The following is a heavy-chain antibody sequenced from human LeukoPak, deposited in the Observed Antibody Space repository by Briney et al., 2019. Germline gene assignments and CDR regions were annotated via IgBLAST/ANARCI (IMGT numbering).Heavy chain of an antibody. Sequence: GGSLRLSCAASGFTVSSNYMNWVRQAPGKGLEWVSVITSGRNTYYADSVKGRFTTSRDNSKNTLYVQMNSLRAEDTAIYYCARGRGYRDYDRPLDYWGQGTLVTVSS. CDR1: GFTVSSNY. CDR3: ARGRGYRDYDRPLDY. D-gene: IGHD5-12*01. J-gene: IGHJ4*02. CDR2: ITSGRNT. V-gene: IGHV3-53*01.